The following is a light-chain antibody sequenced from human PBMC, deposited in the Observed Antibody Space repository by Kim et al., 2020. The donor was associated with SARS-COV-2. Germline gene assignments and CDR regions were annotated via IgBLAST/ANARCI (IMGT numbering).Light chain of an antibody. J-gene: IGKJ4*01. Sequence: LSASVGDRVTITCRASQRIGSYVNWYQQKPGKAPNLLIYSASTLQSGVPSRFRGSGSGTDFTLTISSLQPEDFATYYCQQSYSTLSFGGGTKWIS. CDR3: QQSYSTLS. CDR1: QRIGSY. V-gene: IGKV1-39*01. CDR2: SAS.